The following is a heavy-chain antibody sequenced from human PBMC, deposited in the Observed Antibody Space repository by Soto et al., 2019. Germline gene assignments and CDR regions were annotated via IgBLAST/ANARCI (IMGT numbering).Heavy chain of an antibody. D-gene: IGHD2-21*01. Sequence: ASETLSLTCTVSGGSISSSSYYWGWIRQPPGKGLEWIGSIYYSGSTYYNPSLKSRVTISVDTSKNQFSLKLSSVTAADTAVYYCARHQGAGVGVARVWGKGTTVTVSS. CDR2: IYYSGST. CDR1: GGSISSSSYY. V-gene: IGHV4-39*01. CDR3: ARHQGAGVGVARV. J-gene: IGHJ6*04.